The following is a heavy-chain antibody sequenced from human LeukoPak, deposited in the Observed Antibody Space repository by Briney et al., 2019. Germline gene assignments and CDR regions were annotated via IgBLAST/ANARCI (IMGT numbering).Heavy chain of an antibody. CDR3: AKDEVGRGLQRSFDY. CDR2: ILSDGRHQ. Sequence: GGSLRLSCAASGFIFNNFAMHWVRQAPGRGLEWVAFILSDGRHQEYVDSVKGRFIISRDNSKHTLFLLLNSLRDEYSAIYYCAKDEVGRGLQRSFDYWGQGTLVTVSS. V-gene: IGHV3-30*02. J-gene: IGHJ4*02. D-gene: IGHD4-11*01. CDR1: GFIFNNFA.